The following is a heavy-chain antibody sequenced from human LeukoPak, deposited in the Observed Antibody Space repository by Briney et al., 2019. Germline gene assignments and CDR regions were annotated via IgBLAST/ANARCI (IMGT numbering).Heavy chain of an antibody. J-gene: IGHJ4*02. Sequence: SETLSLTCAVSGGSISTGAFSWSWIRQPPGKGLEWIGFIHYSGTTYYNPSLKSRVAISIDTSENQFSLKLTSVTAADTAVYYCARVGYHYDSSGYYGQYYFDYWGQGTLVTVSS. CDR2: IHYSGTT. CDR1: GGSISTGAFS. V-gene: IGHV4-30-4*07. D-gene: IGHD3-22*01. CDR3: ARVGYHYDSSGYYGQYYFDY.